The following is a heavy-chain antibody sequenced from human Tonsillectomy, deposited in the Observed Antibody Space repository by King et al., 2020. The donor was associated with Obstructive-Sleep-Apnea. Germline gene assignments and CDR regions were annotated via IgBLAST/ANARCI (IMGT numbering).Heavy chain of an antibody. D-gene: IGHD1-1*01. J-gene: IGHJ4*02. CDR1: GYTFTSYY. CDR2: INPSGGST. CDR3: ARELERRSARWDY. V-gene: IGHV1-46*01. Sequence: GQLVQSGAEVKKPGASVKVSCKASGYTFTSYYMHWVRQAPGQGLEWMGIINPSGGSTSYAQKFQAGGTMTRDTSTSTVYMELSSLRSEDTAAYFCARELERRSARWDYWGQGTLGTVSS.